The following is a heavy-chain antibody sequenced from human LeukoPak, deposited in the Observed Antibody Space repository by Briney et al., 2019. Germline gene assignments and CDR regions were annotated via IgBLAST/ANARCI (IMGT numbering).Heavy chain of an antibody. CDR3: ARKGDYWNDGAY. CDR1: RYTFTGYY. CDR2: INPNSGGT. D-gene: IGHD1-1*01. J-gene: IGHJ4*02. V-gene: IGHV1-2*02. Sequence: ASVKVSCKTSRYTFTGYYMHWVRQAPGQGLEWMGWINPNSGGTNYAQKFQGRVTMTTDTATNTAYMELRSLRPDDTAVYYCARKGDYWNDGAYWGQGTLVTVSS.